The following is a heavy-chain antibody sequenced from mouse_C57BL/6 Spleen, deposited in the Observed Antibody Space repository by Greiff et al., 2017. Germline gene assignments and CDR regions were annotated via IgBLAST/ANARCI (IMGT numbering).Heavy chain of an antibody. CDR1: GYTFTDYY. D-gene: IGHD2-14*01. Sequence: EVQLLQSGPVLVKPGASVKMSCKASGYTFTDYYMNWVKQSHGKRLEWIGVINPYNGGTSYNQKFKGKATLTVDKSSSTAYMELNSLTYEDSAVYYRARGFYRDAMDYWGQGTSVTVSS. CDR3: ARGFYRDAMDY. CDR2: INPYNGGT. V-gene: IGHV1-19*01. J-gene: IGHJ4*01.